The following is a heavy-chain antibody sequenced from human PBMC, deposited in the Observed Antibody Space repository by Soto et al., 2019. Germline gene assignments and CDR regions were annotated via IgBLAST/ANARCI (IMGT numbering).Heavy chain of an antibody. CDR2: IYRTGST. J-gene: IGHJ4*02. CDR1: SGTFTGNNW. Sequence: PPGTLSLTCSVSSGTFTGNNWWTWVRQPPGQGLEWIGEIYRTGSTNYNPPLKSQVTISLDKAENQFSLKVTSLTAADTAVYYCASRDTGTSVDYWGQGTLVTVSS. D-gene: IGHD1-7*01. V-gene: IGHV4-4*03. CDR3: ASRDTGTSVDY.